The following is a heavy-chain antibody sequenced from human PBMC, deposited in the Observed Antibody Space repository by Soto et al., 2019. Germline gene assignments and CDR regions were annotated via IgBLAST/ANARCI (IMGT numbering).Heavy chain of an antibody. CDR3: ARPPYSSTSWYFDL. V-gene: IGHV5-51*01. J-gene: IGHJ2*01. D-gene: IGHD6-19*01. CDR1: GYSFTNYW. CDR2: IHPADPDT. Sequence: GESLKSPWNASGYSFTNYWIGWVRQLPGKGLESKGIIHPADPDTIYSPSFQGQVTIPPDKSIITAYLQWTSLKASDTAMYYCARPPYSSTSWYFDLWGRGTLVTVSS.